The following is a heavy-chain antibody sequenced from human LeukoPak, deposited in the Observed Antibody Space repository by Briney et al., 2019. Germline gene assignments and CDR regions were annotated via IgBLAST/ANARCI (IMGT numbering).Heavy chain of an antibody. V-gene: IGHV4-39*07. J-gene: IGHJ4*02. CDR3: ARGQYSSCPWGY. D-gene: IGHD5-18*01. CDR1: GGSISTSSYY. CDR2: IYYSGST. Sequence: SETLSLTCTVSGGSISTSSYYWGWIRQPPGKGLEGIGSIYYSGSTYYNPSLKSRVTISVDTSKNQFSLKLRSVTAADTAVYYCARGQYSSCPWGYWGQGTLVTVSS.